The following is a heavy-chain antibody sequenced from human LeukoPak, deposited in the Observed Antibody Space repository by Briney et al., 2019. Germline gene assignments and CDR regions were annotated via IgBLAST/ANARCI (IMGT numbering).Heavy chain of an antibody. CDR3: AREVGVSY. V-gene: IGHV3-7*01. CDR1: GFSFTSYW. D-gene: IGHD2-8*01. J-gene: IGHJ4*02. CDR2: INQDGSEK. Sequence: GGSLRLSCAASGFSFTSYWMSWVRQAPGKGLEWVASINQDGSEKYYVDSVKGRFTISRDNAKNSLYLQMNSLRAEDTAVYYCAREVGVSYWGQGTLVTVSS.